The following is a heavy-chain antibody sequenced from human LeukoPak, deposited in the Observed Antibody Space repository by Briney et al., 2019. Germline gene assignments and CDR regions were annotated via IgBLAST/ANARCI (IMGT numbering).Heavy chain of an antibody. Sequence: ASVKVSCKASGYTFISYYMHWVRQAPGQGLEWMGIINPSGGSTSYAQKFQGRVTMTRDTSTSTVYMELSSLRSEDTAVYYCARFRAYDSSGYRNNFDYWGQGTLVTVSS. J-gene: IGHJ4*02. V-gene: IGHV1-46*01. CDR3: ARFRAYDSSGYRNNFDY. CDR1: GYTFISYY. D-gene: IGHD3-22*01. CDR2: INPSGGST.